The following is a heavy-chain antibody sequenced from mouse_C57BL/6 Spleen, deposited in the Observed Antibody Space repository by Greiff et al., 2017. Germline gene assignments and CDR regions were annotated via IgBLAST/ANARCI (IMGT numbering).Heavy chain of an antibody. CDR1: GYTFTSYW. CDR3: ARGALYSNYYFDY. V-gene: IGHV1-53*01. J-gene: IGHJ2*01. D-gene: IGHD2-5*01. CDR2: INPSNGGT. Sequence: QVQLQQPGTELVKPGASVKLSCKASGYTFTSYWMHWVKQRPGQGLEWIGNINPSNGGTNYNEKFKSKATLTVDKSSSTAYMQLSSLTSEDSEVDYCARGALYSNYYFDYWGQGTTLTVSS.